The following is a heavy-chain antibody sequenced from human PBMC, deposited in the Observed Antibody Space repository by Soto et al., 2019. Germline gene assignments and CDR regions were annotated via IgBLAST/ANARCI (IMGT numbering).Heavy chain of an antibody. CDR2: IIPIFGTA. V-gene: IGHV1-69*13. J-gene: IGHJ6*02. D-gene: IGHD3-3*01. Sequence: GASVKVSCKASGGTFSSYAISWVRQAPGQGLEWMGGIIPIFGTANYAQKFQGRVTITADESTSTAYMELSSLRSEDTAVYYCARGSKKDFGGGQPYGRAVWGQGTTVTVS. CDR1: GGTFSSYA. CDR3: ARGSKKDFGGGQPYGRAV.